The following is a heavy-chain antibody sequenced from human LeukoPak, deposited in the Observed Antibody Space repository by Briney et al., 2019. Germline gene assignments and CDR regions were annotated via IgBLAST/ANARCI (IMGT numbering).Heavy chain of an antibody. D-gene: IGHD6-19*01. J-gene: IGHJ3*02. V-gene: IGHV3-7*01. Sequence: GGSLRLSCAASGFTFSSYWMSWVRQAPGKGLEWVANIKQDGSEKYYVDSVKGRFTISRDNAKNSLYLQMNSLRAEDTAVYYCARPVHGSGWYFGAFDIWGQGTMVTVSS. CDR1: GFTFSSYW. CDR3: ARPVHGSGWYFGAFDI. CDR2: IKQDGSEK.